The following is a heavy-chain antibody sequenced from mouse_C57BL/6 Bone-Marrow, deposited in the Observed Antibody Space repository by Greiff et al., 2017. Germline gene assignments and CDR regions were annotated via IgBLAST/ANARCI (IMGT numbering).Heavy chain of an antibody. CDR2: IDPSDSYT. CDR1: GYTFTSYW. J-gene: IGHJ4*01. V-gene: IGHV1-50*01. D-gene: IGHD1-1*02. CDR3: ESEGWRGAMDN. Sequence: QVQLQQPGAELVKPGASVKLSCKASGYTFTSYWMQWVKQRPGQGLEWIGEIDPSDSYTNYNQKFKGKATLTVDTSSSTAYMQLSSLTTEDSAVSYGESEGWRGAMDNWGQGKSVTVSA.